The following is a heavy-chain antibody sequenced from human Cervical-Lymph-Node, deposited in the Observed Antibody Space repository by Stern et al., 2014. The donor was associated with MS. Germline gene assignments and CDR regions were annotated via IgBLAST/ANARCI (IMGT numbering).Heavy chain of an antibody. CDR2: VLHARRS. D-gene: IGHD5-24*01. CDR1: GGSMTSHY. Sequence: QVKMQESGPGLVKPSETLSLTCTVSGGSMTSHYWSWIRQSPGERLEWLCLVLHARRSNYNPSLRSRVTISVDTSKNQLSLSLISVTAADTAVYYCARLRGDAYNFDYWGQGTLFTVSS. V-gene: IGHV4-59*11. J-gene: IGHJ4*02. CDR3: ARLRGDAYNFDY.